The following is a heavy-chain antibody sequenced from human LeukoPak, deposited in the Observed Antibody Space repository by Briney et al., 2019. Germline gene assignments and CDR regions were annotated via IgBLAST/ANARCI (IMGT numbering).Heavy chain of an antibody. D-gene: IGHD1-26*01. J-gene: IGHJ3*02. CDR1: GFTVSSNY. V-gene: IGHV3-53*01. CDR3: ARDRPPSGSSFDI. Sequence: PGGSLRLSCAASGFTVSSNYMSWVRQAPGKGLEWVSVIYSGGDTYYADSVKGRFTISRDNSKNTLYLQMNSLRAEDTAVYYCARDRPPSGSSFDIWGQGTMVTVSS. CDR2: IYSGGDT.